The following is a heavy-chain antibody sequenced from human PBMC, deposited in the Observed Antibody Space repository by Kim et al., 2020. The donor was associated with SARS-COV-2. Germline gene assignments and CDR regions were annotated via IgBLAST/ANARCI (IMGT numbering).Heavy chain of an antibody. D-gene: IGHD3-10*01. CDR2: IYYSGST. J-gene: IGHJ4*02. V-gene: IGHV4-39*01. Sequence: SETLSLTCTVSGGSISSSSYYWGWIRQPPGKGLEWIGSIYYSGSTYYNPSLKSRVTISVDTSKNQFSLKLSSVTAADTAVYYCARRQKQKNYYGSPGGSAAIDYGGQGTLVTVSS. CDR3: ARRQKQKNYYGSPGGSAAIDY. CDR1: GGSISSSSYY.